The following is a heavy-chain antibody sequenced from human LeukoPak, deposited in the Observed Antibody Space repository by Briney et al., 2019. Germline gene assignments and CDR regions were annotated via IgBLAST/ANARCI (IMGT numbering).Heavy chain of an antibody. CDR2: INSDDSRT. Sequence: GGSLRLSCAASGFTFSAFWMHWVRQAPGKGLVWVSRINSDDSRTTYADSVKGRFTISRDNAENTLYLQMNSLRAEDTAVYYCVRGNDYGGPHYWGQGTLVTVSS. D-gene: IGHD4-23*01. V-gene: IGHV3-74*01. CDR3: VRGNDYGGPHY. CDR1: GFTFSAFW. J-gene: IGHJ4*02.